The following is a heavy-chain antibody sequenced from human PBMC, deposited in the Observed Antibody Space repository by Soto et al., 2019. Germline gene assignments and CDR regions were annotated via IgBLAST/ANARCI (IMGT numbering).Heavy chain of an antibody. CDR2: LYYSGTT. CDR1: AGSISSTSYY. CDR3: ARLGKDFSNSYYCGMDV. J-gene: IGHJ6*02. D-gene: IGHD4-4*01. Sequence: PSETLSLTCTVSAGSISSTSYYWAWIRQPPGKGLEWIGNLYYSGTTYYNPSLKSRLTMAVDPAKCQLSLNLSSVTAADTALYYCARLGKDFSNSYYCGMDVWGQGTTVTVSS. V-gene: IGHV4-39*01.